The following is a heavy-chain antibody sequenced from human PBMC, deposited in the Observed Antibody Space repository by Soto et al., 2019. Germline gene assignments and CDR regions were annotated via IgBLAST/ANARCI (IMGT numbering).Heavy chain of an antibody. J-gene: IGHJ4*02. CDR1: HGSITSGDYF. CDR2: VHSSGGT. V-gene: IGHV4-39*01. D-gene: IGHD2-15*01. CDR3: ASVVVGATRQTGSDH. Sequence: PSETLSLTCTVSHGSITSGDYFWAWIRQPPGKGLEFIGSVHSSGGTYYSPSLKSRASISIDKSKNQFSLKLTSVNAGDTAVYFCASVVVGATRQTGSDHWGRGTLVTVYS.